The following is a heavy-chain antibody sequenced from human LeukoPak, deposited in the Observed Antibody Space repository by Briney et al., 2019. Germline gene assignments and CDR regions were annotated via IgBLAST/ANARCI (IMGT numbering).Heavy chain of an antibody. CDR2: ISYDGSNK. J-gene: IGHJ3*02. CDR3: ARSNHDAFDI. CDR1: GFTFSSYA. Sequence: GGSLRLSCAASGFTFSSYAMHWVRQAPGKGQEWVAVISYDGSNKYYADSVKGRFTISRDNSKNTLYLQMNSLRAEDTAVYYCARSNHDAFDIWGQGTMVTVSS. D-gene: IGHD1-14*01. V-gene: IGHV3-30*04.